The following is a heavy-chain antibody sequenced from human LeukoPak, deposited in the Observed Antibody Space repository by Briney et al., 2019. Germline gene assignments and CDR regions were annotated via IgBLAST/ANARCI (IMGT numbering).Heavy chain of an antibody. CDR1: GGTFSSYA. J-gene: IGHJ3*02. V-gene: IGHV1-69*01. CDR3: AAYYYDSSGYYRHDAFDI. D-gene: IGHD3-22*01. CDR2: IIPIFGTA. Sequence: GSSVKVSRKASGGTFSSYAISWVRQAPGQGLEWMGGIIPIFGTANYAQKFQGRVTITVDESTSTAYMELSSLRSEDTAVYYCAAYYYDSSGYYRHDAFDIWGQGTMVTVSS.